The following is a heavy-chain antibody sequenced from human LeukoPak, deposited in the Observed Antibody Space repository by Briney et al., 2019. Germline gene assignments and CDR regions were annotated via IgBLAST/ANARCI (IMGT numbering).Heavy chain of an antibody. CDR1: GGSIRSYH. CDR3: AIDEYCGGDCYSGFDY. D-gene: IGHD2-21*02. CDR2: IYDSGST. J-gene: IGHJ4*02. V-gene: IGHV4-59*01. Sequence: SETLSLTCTVSGGSIRSYHWSWIRQPPGKRLEWIGYIYDSGSTNYNPSLKSRVTISINTSKNQFSLKLSSVTAADTAVYYCAIDEYCGGDCYSGFDYWCQGTLVTVSS.